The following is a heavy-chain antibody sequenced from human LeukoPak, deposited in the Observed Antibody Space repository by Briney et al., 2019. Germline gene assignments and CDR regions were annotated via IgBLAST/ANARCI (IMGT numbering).Heavy chain of an antibody. CDR1: GYTFTSYY. V-gene: IGHV1-46*01. D-gene: IGHD2-2*01. CDR2: INPSGGST. J-gene: IGHJ5*02. Sequence: ASVKVSCKASGYTFTSYYMHWVRQAPGQGLEWMGIINPSGGSTSYAQKFQGRVTMTRDTSTSTVYMELSSLRSEDTAVYYCARGPLAYQLLSSLGAFNNWFDPWGQGTLVTVSS. CDR3: ARGPLAYQLLSSLGAFNNWFDP.